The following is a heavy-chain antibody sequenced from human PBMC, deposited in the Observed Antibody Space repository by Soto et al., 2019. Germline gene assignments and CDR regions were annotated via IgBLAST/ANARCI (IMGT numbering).Heavy chain of an antibody. V-gene: IGHV4-30-2*01. CDR1: GGSISSGGYS. CDR3: ARNRGAVDTAMVTGWYFDL. CDR2: IYHSGST. Sequence: SETLSLTCAVSGGSISSGGYSWSWIRQPPGKGLEWTGYIYHSGSTYYNPSLKSRVTISVDRPKNQFSLKLSSVTAADTAVYYCARNRGAVDTAMVTGWYFDLWGRGTLVTVSS. D-gene: IGHD5-18*01. J-gene: IGHJ2*01.